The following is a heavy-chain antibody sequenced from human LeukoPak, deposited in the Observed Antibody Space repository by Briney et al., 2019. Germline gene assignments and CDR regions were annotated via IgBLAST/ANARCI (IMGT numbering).Heavy chain of an antibody. CDR1: GGTFSSYA. Sequence: AASVKVSCKASGGTFSSYAISWVRQAPGQGLEWMGGIIPIFGTANYARKFQGRVTITADKSTSTAYMELSSLRSENTAVYYCARDGLYDTPPVWGKGTTVTVSS. V-gene: IGHV1-69*06. CDR2: IIPIFGTA. CDR3: ARDGLYDTPPV. D-gene: IGHD3-9*01. J-gene: IGHJ6*04.